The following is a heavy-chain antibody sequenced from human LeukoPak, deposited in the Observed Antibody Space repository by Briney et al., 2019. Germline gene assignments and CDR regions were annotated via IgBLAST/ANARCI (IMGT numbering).Heavy chain of an antibody. J-gene: IGHJ4*02. D-gene: IGHD3-22*01. CDR2: ISWNSGSI. CDR3: ERDIDSSGYYTFDY. V-gene: IGHV3-9*01. CDR1: GFTFDDYA. Sequence: GRSLRLSCAASGFTFDDYAMHWVRQAPGKGRGRGSGISWNSGSIGYADSVKGRFTISRDNAKNSLYLKMNSVRAEHTGLYYCERDIDSSGYYTFDYWGQGTLVTVSS.